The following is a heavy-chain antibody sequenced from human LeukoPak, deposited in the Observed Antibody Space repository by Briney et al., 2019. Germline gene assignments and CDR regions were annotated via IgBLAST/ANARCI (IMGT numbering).Heavy chain of an antibody. V-gene: IGHV3-23*01. Sequence: GGSLRLSCADSGFNFGNYAMAWVRQSPGKGLERVSCITDIGKNTYHTDSVKGRFTISRDNSKNTLSLQMNSLRVEDTAVYYCAKATQRYCTGGTCYPLDYWGQGTLVTVSS. D-gene: IGHD2-8*02. CDR2: ITDIGKNT. CDR3: AKATQRYCTGGTCYPLDY. J-gene: IGHJ4*02. CDR1: GFNFGNYA.